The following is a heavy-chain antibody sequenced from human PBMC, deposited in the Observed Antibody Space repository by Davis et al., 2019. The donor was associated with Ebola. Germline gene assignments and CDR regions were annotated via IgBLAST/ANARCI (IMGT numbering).Heavy chain of an antibody. CDR3: AREYYYGLDV. Sequence: GESLKISCAASGFSFSAYTLNWVRQAPGKGLEWVSLSDGGGRPFYADAVKGRFTISRDYSNNMVYLQMRSLRAEDTAVYYCAREYYYGLDVWGQGTPVTVSS. CDR2: SDGGGRP. CDR1: GFSFSAYT. V-gene: IGHV3-53*01. J-gene: IGHJ6*02.